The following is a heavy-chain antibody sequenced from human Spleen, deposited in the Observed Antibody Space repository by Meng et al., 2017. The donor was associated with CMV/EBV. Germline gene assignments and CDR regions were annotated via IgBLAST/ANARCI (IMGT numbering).Heavy chain of an antibody. D-gene: IGHD1-26*01. CDR1: GGSISSSNW. CDR2: IYHSGST. Sequence: GSLRLSCAVSGGSISSSNWWSWVRQPPGKGLEWIGEIYHSGSTNYNPSLKSRVTISVDTPKNQFSLKLSSVTAADTAVYYCAREGGQYSGSSYYGMDVWGQGTTVTVSS. J-gene: IGHJ6*02. CDR3: AREGGQYSGSSYYGMDV. V-gene: IGHV4-4*02.